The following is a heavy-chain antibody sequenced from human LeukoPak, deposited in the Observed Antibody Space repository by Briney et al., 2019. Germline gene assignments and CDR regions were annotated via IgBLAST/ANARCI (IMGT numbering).Heavy chain of an antibody. Sequence: SVKVSCKASGGTFSSYAISWVRQAPGQGLEWMGRIIPIFGIANYAQKFQGRVTITADKSTSTACMELSSLRSEDKAVYYCAIRYGSGTVGVLDPWGQGTLVTVSS. CDR2: IIPIFGIA. V-gene: IGHV1-69*04. CDR3: AIRYGSGTVGVLDP. D-gene: IGHD3-10*01. CDR1: GGTFSSYA. J-gene: IGHJ5*02.